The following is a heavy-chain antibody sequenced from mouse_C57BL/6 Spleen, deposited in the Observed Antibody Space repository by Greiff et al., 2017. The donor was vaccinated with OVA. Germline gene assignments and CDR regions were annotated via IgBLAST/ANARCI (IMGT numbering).Heavy chain of an antibody. CDR3: ARSIFITTVVAPNY. Sequence: QVQLKQPGTELVKPGASVKLSCKASGYTFTSYWMHWVKQRPGQGLEWIGNINPSNGGTNYNEKFKSKATLTVDKSSSTAYMQLSSLTSEDSAVYYCARSIFITTVVAPNYWGQGTTLTVSS. CDR2: INPSNGGT. CDR1: GYTFTSYW. V-gene: IGHV1-53*01. D-gene: IGHD1-1*01. J-gene: IGHJ2*01.